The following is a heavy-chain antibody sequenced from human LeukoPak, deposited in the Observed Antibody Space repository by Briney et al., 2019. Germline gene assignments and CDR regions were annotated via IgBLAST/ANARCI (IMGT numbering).Heavy chain of an antibody. V-gene: IGHV1-2*02. J-gene: IGHJ4*02. Sequence: ASVKVSCKASGYTFTGYYMHWVRQAPGQGLEWMGWINPNSGGTNYAQKFQGRVTMTRDTSISTAYMELSRLRSDDTAVYYCARGKVGYGDLPYFDYWGQGTLVTVS. CDR1: GYTFTGYY. CDR2: INPNSGGT. CDR3: ARGKVGYGDLPYFDY. D-gene: IGHD4-17*01.